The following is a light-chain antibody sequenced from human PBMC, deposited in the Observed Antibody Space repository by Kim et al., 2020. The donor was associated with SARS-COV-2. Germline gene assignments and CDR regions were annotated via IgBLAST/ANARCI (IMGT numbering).Light chain of an antibody. J-gene: IGKJ5*01. V-gene: IGKV3-15*01. CDR3: QQYDIWHPIT. CDR2: GAS. CDR1: QSVSTN. Sequence: EVVMTQSPATLSVSPGERATLSCRASQSVSTNLAWYQHKPGQAPRLLIFGASTRATGVPARFSGSGSGTEFTLSISSLQSEDFAVYYCQQYDIWHPITFGQGTRLEIK.